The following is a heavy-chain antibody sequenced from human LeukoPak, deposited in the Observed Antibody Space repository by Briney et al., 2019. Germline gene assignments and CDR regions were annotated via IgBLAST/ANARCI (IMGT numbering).Heavy chain of an antibody. V-gene: IGHV4-59*01. CDR1: GGSINSYY. CDR3: ARRIWP. J-gene: IGHJ5*02. CDR2: IHSSGTT. Sequence: PSETLSLTCTVSGGSINSYYWNWIRQPPGKGLVWIGYIHSSGTTSYNPSLKSRVTISLDTSKNQFSLKLSSVTAADTAVYYCARRIWPWGQGTLVTVSS.